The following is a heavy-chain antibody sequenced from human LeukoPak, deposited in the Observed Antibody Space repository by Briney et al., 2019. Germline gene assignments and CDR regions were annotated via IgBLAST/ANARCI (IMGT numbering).Heavy chain of an antibody. D-gene: IGHD5-18*01. V-gene: IGHV1-2*02. Sequence: GASVKVSCKASGYTFTGYYMHWVRQAPGQGLEWMGWINPNSGGTDYAQKFQGRVTMTRDTSISTAYMELSRLRSDDTAVYYCARAFVDTAMVGDFDYWGQGTLVTVSS. CDR2: INPNSGGT. CDR1: GYTFTGYY. CDR3: ARAFVDTAMVGDFDY. J-gene: IGHJ4*02.